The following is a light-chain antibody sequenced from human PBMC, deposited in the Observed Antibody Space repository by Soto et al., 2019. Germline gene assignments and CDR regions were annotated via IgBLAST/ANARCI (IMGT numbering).Light chain of an antibody. CDR1: QDIRTS. Sequence: DIQMTQSPSSLSASVGARVSITCQASQDIRTSLSWFQHKPGRAPKLLIYGASYLETGVPSRLRGSGSGTDFTFTISSLQPEDIATYYCQHYNNLPPFTFGPG. J-gene: IGKJ3*01. CDR2: GAS. CDR3: QHYNNLPPFT. V-gene: IGKV1-33*01.